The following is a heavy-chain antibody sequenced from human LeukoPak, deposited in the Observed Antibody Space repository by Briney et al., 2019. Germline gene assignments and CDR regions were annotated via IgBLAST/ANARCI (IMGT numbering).Heavy chain of an antibody. CDR3: ATSRFGFVVVPADVPYWFDP. CDR1: GYTLTELS. CDR2: FDPEDGET. D-gene: IGHD2-2*01. V-gene: IGHV1-24*01. J-gene: IGHJ5*02. Sequence: ASVKVSCKVSGYTLTELSMHWVRQAPGKGLEWMGGFDPEDGETIYAQKFQGRVTMTEDTSTDTAYMELSSLRSEDTAVYYCATSRFGFVVVPADVPYWFDPWGQGTLVTVSS.